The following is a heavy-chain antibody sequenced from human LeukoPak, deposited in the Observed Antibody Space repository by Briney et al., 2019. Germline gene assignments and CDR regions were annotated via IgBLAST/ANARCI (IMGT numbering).Heavy chain of an antibody. Sequence: ASVKVSCKASGYTLTGYYIHWVRQAPGQGLEWMAWINPNSGDTDCAQKFQGRVSMTRDTSISTAYMDLSRLTSDDTAVYYCAILLGATTNFDYWGQGTLVTVSS. V-gene: IGHV1-2*02. CDR3: AILLGATTNFDY. D-gene: IGHD1-26*01. CDR1: GYTLTGYY. J-gene: IGHJ4*02. CDR2: INPNSGDT.